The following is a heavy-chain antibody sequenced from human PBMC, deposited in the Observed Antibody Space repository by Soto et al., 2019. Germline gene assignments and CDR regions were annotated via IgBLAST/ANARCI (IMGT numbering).Heavy chain of an antibody. Sequence: QVQLVQSGAEVKKPGSSVKVSCTASGGTFSSYAISWVRQAPGQGLEWMGGIIPIFGTANEAQKSQGRVTITADKSTSTAYMALSSLRSEDTAVYYCAKDFWSGYYNPLGYWGQGTLVTVCS. D-gene: IGHD3-3*01. J-gene: IGHJ4*02. CDR3: AKDFWSGYYNPLGY. CDR2: IIPIFGTA. CDR1: GGTFSSYA. V-gene: IGHV1-69*06.